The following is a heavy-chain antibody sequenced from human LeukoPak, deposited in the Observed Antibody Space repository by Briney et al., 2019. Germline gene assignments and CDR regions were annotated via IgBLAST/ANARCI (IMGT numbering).Heavy chain of an antibody. J-gene: IGHJ4*02. CDR3: ARDVGTTGWHTFDY. CDR1: GDSVSSNNGA. V-gene: IGHV6-1*01. CDR2: TYYRSKWYN. Sequence: SQTLSLTCAISGDSVSSNNGAWNWIRQAPSRGLEWLGRTYYRSKWYNDYAESLISRITISPVTSKNQFSLQLYSVTPEDTAVYYCARDVGTTGWHTFDYWGQGTLVTVSS. D-gene: IGHD3-9*01.